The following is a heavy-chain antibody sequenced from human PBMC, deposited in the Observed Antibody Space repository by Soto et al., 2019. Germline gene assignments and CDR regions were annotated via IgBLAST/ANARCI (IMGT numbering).Heavy chain of an antibody. Sequence: QVQLVQSGAEVKKPGSSVKVSCKASGGTFSSYAISWVRQAPGQGLEWMGGIIPIFGTANYAQKFQGRVTITADDSTSTAYMELRSLRSEDPAVYYCARGGSIAARGNYYYGMDVWGQGTTVTVSS. J-gene: IGHJ6*02. D-gene: IGHD6-6*01. CDR1: GGTFSSYA. CDR3: ARGGSIAARGNYYYGMDV. CDR2: IIPIFGTA. V-gene: IGHV1-69*01.